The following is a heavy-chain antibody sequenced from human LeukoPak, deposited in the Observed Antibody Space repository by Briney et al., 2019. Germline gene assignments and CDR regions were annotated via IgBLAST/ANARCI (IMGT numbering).Heavy chain of an antibody. J-gene: IGHJ4*02. CDR3: ARGDIRRGYSGY. CDR2: ISSSSSTI. CDR1: GFTFSSYS. D-gene: IGHD5-18*01. Sequence: GGSLRLSCAASGFTFSSYSINWVRQAPGKGLEWVPYISSSSSTIYYTDSVKGRFTISRDNAKNSLYLQMNSLRAEDTAVYYCARGDIRRGYSGYWGQGTLVTVSS. V-gene: IGHV3-48*01.